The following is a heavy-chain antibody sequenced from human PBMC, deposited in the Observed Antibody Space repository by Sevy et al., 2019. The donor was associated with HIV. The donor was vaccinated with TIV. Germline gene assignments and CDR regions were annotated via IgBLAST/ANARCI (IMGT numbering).Heavy chain of an antibody. CDR1: GFTFSSYD. Sequence: GGSLRLSCAASGFTFSSYDMHWVRHSTGKGLEWVSAIGTVGETRYAGSVKGRFTISRENTKKSLYLQMNSLRGVDTAVYYCVRGVCDAFDIWGQGTMATVS. J-gene: IGHJ3*02. CDR2: IGTVGET. V-gene: IGHV3-13*04. CDR3: VRGVCDAFDI.